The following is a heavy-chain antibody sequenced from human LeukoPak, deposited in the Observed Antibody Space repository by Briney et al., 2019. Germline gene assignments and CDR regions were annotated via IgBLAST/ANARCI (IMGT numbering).Heavy chain of an antibody. J-gene: IGHJ4*02. CDR1: GFTLSSYQ. CDR2: ISSSGDTI. Sequence: PGGSLTLSCAASGFTLSSYQMNWVRQAPGKGLEWVSYISSSGDTIYYADSVKGRFTISRDNAKNSLHLQMNSLRAEDTAVYYCATFSDYWGQGTLVTVSS. CDR3: ATFSDY. V-gene: IGHV3-48*03.